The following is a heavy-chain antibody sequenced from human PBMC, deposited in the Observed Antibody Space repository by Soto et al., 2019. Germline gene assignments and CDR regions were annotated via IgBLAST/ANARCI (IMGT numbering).Heavy chain of an antibody. D-gene: IGHD4-17*01. V-gene: IGHV3-7*05. J-gene: IGHJ4*02. CDR2: IKQDGSEK. CDR1: GFTFTSHW. Sequence: EVQLVESGGGLVQPGGSLRLSCAASGFTFTSHWMSWVRQAPGEGLEWVANIKQDGSEKYYVDSVKGRFTISRDNAKNSLYLQMNNLRAENTAVYYCARGGHDYGEQYFDYWGQGTLVTVSS. CDR3: ARGGHDYGEQYFDY.